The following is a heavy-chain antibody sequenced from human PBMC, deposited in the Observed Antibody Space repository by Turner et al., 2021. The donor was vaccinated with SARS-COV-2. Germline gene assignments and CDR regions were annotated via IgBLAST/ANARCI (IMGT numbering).Heavy chain of an antibody. CDR2: ISYDGINK. V-gene: IGHV3-30-3*01. Sequence: QVQLVESGGGVVQPWRSLRLSCAASGFTFSSYAMHWVRQAPGKGLEWVAVISYDGINKYYADSVKGRFTFSRDNSKNTLYLQMNSLRAEDTAVYYCARATKGNYYYGMDVWGQGTTVTVSS. D-gene: IGHD3-10*01. CDR3: ARATKGNYYYGMDV. J-gene: IGHJ6*02. CDR1: GFTFSSYA.